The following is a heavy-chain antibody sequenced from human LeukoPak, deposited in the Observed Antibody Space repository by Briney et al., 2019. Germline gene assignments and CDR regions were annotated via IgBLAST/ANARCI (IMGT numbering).Heavy chain of an antibody. CDR3: ARLYNWNYYHYMDV. J-gene: IGHJ6*03. CDR2: ISAYNGDT. Sequence: ASVKVSCKASGNTFTSFGISWVRQAPGQGLEWMGWISAYNGDTNYAQKFQGRVTMTIETSTTTAYMELRSLRSDDAAVYFCARLYNWNYYHYMDVWGKGTTVTVSS. D-gene: IGHD1-20*01. CDR1: GNTFTSFG. V-gene: IGHV1-18*01.